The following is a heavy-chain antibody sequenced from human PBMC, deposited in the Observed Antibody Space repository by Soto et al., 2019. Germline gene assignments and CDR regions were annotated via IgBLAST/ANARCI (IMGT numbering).Heavy chain of an antibody. J-gene: IGHJ4*02. CDR2: IWYDGSNK. Sequence: GGSLRLSCAASGFTFSSYGMHWVRQAPGKGLEWVAVIWYDGSNKYYADSVKGRFTISRDNSKNTLYLQMNSLRAEDTAVYYCARVPQDILTGWWGTSDYWGQGTLVTVSS. CDR1: GFTFSSYG. CDR3: ARVPQDILTGWWGTSDY. D-gene: IGHD3-9*01. V-gene: IGHV3-33*01.